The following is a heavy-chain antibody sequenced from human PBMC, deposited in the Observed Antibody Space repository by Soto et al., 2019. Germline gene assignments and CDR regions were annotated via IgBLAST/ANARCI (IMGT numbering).Heavy chain of an antibody. J-gene: IGHJ5*02. V-gene: IGHV1-69*02. D-gene: IGHD6-19*01. CDR1: GGTFSSYT. CDR2: IIPILGIA. CDR3: ARSIGVAGTNNSFEL. Sequence: SVKVSCKASGGTFSSYTISWVRQAPGQGLEWMGRIIPILGIANYAQKFQGRVTITADKSTSTAYMELSSLRSEDTAVYYCARSIGVAGTNNSFELWGQGTLVTVFS.